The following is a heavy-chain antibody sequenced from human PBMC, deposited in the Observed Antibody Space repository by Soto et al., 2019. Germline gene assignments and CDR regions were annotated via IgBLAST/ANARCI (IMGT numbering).Heavy chain of an antibody. CDR1: GFTFSSYA. Sequence: GGSLRLSCAASGFTFSSYAMSWVRQAPGKGLEWVSAVSGSGVSTYYADSVKGRFTISRDNSKNTLYLRMNSLRVEDTAVYYCAKDNPQLCTGGSCYSELDSWGQGTLVTVSS. CDR3: AKDNPQLCTGGSCYSELDS. J-gene: IGHJ4*02. V-gene: IGHV3-23*01. CDR2: VSGSGVST. D-gene: IGHD2-15*01.